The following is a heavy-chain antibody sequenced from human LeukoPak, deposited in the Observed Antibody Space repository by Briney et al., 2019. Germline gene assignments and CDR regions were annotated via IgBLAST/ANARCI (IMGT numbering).Heavy chain of an antibody. D-gene: IGHD3-22*01. J-gene: IGHJ4*02. V-gene: IGHV4-39*01. CDR1: GGSISSSSYY. Sequence: SETLSLTCTVSGGSISSSSYYWGWIRQPPGKGLEWIGSIYYSGSTYYNPSPKSRVTISVDTSKNQFSLKLSSVTAADTSVYYCARRNYYDSSGYYYHYFDYWGQGTLVTVSS. CDR3: ARRNYYDSSGYYYHYFDY. CDR2: IYYSGST.